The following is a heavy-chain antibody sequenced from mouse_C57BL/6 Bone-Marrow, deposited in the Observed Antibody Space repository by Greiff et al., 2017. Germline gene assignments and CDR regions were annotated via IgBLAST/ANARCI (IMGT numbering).Heavy chain of an antibody. CDR1: GYTFTSYW. CDR3: AREDTTVVED. V-gene: IGHV1-50*01. J-gene: IGHJ2*01. CDR2: IDPSDSST. D-gene: IGHD1-1*01. Sequence: VQLQQPGAELVKPGASVKLSCKASGYTFTSYWMQWVKQRPGQGLEWIGEIDPSDSSTNYNQKFKGKATLTVDTSSSTAYMQLSSLTSEDSAVYYCAREDTTVVEDWGQGTTLTVSS.